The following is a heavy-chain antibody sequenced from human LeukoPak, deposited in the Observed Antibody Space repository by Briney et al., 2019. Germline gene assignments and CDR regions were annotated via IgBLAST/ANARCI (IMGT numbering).Heavy chain of an antibody. CDR1: GYTFTSYY. J-gene: IGHJ6*03. CDR2: INPSGGST. V-gene: IGHV1-46*01. Sequence: ASVKVSCKASGYTFTSYYMHWVRQAPGQGLEWMGIINPSGGSTSYAQKFQGRVTMTRDMSTSTDYMELSSLRSEDTAVYYCAKGAKRLGYCSGGTCYSNYDYYYMDVWGKGTTVTISS. D-gene: IGHD2-15*01. CDR3: AKGAKRLGYCSGGTCYSNYDYYYMDV.